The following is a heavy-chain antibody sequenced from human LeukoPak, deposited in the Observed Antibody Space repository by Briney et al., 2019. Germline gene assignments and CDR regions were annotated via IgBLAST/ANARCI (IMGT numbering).Heavy chain of an antibody. CDR1: GISFSSYW. D-gene: IGHD3-22*01. CDR2: IKYDGTHK. CDR3: ASSHDSSGND. V-gene: IGHV3-7*01. Sequence: GGSLRLSCVASGISFSSYWTAWVRQAPGKGLEWVANIKYDGTHKFYADSVKGRFTISRDNAKNSLFLEMNSLTADDTAVYFCASSHDSSGNDWGQGTLVTVSS. J-gene: IGHJ4*02.